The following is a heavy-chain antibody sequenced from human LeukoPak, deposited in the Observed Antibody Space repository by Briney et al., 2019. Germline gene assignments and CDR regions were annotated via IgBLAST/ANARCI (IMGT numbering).Heavy chain of an antibody. CDR1: GFTFSSHG. D-gene: IGHD1-26*01. CDR3: ARDPYSGSYGPYYYYYMDV. J-gene: IGHJ6*03. CDR2: ITSSSSYI. V-gene: IGHV3-21*06. Sequence: GGSLRLSCAASGFTFSSHGMSWVRQAPGKGLEWVSSITSSSSYIYYADSVKGRFTISRDNAKNSLYLQMDSLRVEDTAVYYCARDPYSGSYGPYYYYYMDVWGEGTTVTISS.